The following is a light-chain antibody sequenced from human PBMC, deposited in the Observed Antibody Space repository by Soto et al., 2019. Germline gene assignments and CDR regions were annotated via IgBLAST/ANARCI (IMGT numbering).Light chain of an antibody. J-gene: IGLJ1*01. CDR1: KSDIGVYDF. CDR3: KSYAGSNTYV. V-gene: IGLV2-8*01. CDR2: EVV. Sequence: QSVLTQPPSASGSPGQSVTISCTGTKSDIGVYDFVSWYQHHPGKAPRLIIYEVVQRPSGVPDRFSGSKSGNTASLTVSGLQAAAVADYFCKSYAGSNTYVFGSGTKGTVL.